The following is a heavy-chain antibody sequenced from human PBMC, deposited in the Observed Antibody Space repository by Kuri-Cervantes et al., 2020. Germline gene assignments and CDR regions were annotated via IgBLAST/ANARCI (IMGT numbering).Heavy chain of an antibody. CDR1: GYTFSSYW. D-gene: IGHD1-1*01. V-gene: IGHV5-51*01. CDR2: IYPGDTNT. CDR3: ARHQDVGTIGGIQDY. J-gene: IGHJ4*02. Sequence: GGSLRLSCTGSGYTFSSYWFGWVRQMPGKGLEWMGIIYPGDTNTSYSPSFQGQVTISADKTINTDYLQWHSLKASDAAMYYCARHQDVGTIGGIQDYWGQGTLVTVSS.